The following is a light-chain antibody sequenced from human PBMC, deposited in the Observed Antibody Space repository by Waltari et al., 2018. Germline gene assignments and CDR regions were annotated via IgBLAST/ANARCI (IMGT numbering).Light chain of an antibody. V-gene: IGKV3-20*01. CDR3: QKYGTLPAT. J-gene: IGKJ1*01. CDR2: DAS. CDR1: QRVSRT. Sequence: EIVLTQSTGTLSLSPGDRATLSCRASQRVSRTLAWYQQKPGQAPRLLIYDASSRATGIPDRFSGSGSGTDFSLTISRLEPEDFAVYYCQKYGTLPATFGQGTKVEIK.